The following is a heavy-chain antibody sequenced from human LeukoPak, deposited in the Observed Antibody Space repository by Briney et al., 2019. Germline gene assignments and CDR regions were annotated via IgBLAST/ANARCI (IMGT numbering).Heavy chain of an antibody. Sequence: GSLRLSCVGSGFSFNAFWINWVRLAPGKGLEWVANMKQDGSEKYYLDSVKGRFTISRDNAKNSIYLQMNRLRVEGTAVYYCARPRGYGTPHDAFDIWGQGTMVTVSS. CDR3: ARPRGYGTPHDAFDI. D-gene: IGHD5-18*01. J-gene: IGHJ3*02. V-gene: IGHV3-7*01. CDR1: GFSFNAFW. CDR2: MKQDGSEK.